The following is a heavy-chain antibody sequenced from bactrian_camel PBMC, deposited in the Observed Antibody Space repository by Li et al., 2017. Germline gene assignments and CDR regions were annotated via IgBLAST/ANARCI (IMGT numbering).Heavy chain of an antibody. J-gene: IGHJ6*01. CDR2: IDSDNTTT. CDR3: AADSNLPEAVGMGWIPHGASFGY. Sequence: HVQLVESGGGSVQAGGSLRLSCAAHEYLFTSYCMAWFRQAPGKEREGVASIDSDNTTTYGESVEGRFTISKDNAKNTLYLQMNSLKPEDSAMYYCAADSNLPEAVGMGWIPHGASFGYWGQGTQVTVS. V-gene: IGHV3-2*01. D-gene: IGHD5*01. CDR1: EYLFTSYC.